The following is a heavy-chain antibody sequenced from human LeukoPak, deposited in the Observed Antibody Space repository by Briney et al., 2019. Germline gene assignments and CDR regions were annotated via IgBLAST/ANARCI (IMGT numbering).Heavy chain of an antibody. V-gene: IGHV3-11*04. D-gene: IGHD5-18*01. J-gene: IGHJ4*02. CDR1: KFTFSDYY. CDR3: ARVSAAMVTSDY. CDR2: ISRSATTI. Sequence: GGSLRLSCAASKFTFSDYYMSWIRQAPGKGLEWVSSISRSATTIYYADSVKGRFTISRDNAKNTLYLQMNSLRAEDTAVYYCARVSAAMVTSDYWGQGTLVTVSS.